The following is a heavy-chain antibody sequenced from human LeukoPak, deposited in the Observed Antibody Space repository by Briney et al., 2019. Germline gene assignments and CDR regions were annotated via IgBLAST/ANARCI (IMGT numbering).Heavy chain of an antibody. CDR3: ARGPRGYSGYGLLRFDY. V-gene: IGHV4-4*07. J-gene: IGHJ4*02. CDR1: GGSISSYY. D-gene: IGHD5-12*01. Sequence: SETLSLTCTVSGGSISSYYWSWIRQPAGKGLEWIGRIYTSGSTNYNPSLKSRVTISVDTSKNQFSLKLSSVTAADTAVYYCARGPRGYSGYGLLRFDYWGQGTLVSVPS. CDR2: IYTSGST.